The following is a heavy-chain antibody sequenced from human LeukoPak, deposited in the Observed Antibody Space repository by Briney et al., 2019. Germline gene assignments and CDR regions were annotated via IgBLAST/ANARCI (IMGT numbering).Heavy chain of an antibody. D-gene: IGHD1-26*01. CDR1: GFTFNSAW. CDR2: ISGSGGST. V-gene: IGHV3-23*01. J-gene: IGHJ3*02. CDR3: AREGSYSGSYGAFDI. Sequence: GGSLRLSCAASGFTFNSAWMSWVRQAPGKGLEWVSTISGSGGSTYYADSVKGRFTISRDDSKNTLFLQMNSLRAEDTAVYYCAREGSYSGSYGAFDIWGQGTMVTVSS.